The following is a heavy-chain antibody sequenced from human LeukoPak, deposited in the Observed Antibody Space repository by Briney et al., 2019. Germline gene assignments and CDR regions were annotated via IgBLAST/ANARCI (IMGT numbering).Heavy chain of an antibody. Sequence: ASVKVSCKASGYTFISYAMHWVRQAPGQRLEWMGWINVGNGNTKYSQRFQGRVTITRDTSAITAYMELSSLRSEDGALYYCAREGRQGGLDYWGQGTLVTVSS. J-gene: IGHJ4*02. CDR1: GYTFISYA. V-gene: IGHV1-3*01. CDR3: AREGRQGGLDY. D-gene: IGHD6-25*01. CDR2: INVGNGNT.